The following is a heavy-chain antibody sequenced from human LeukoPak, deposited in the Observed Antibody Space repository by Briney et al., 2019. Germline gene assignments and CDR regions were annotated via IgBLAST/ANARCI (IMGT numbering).Heavy chain of an antibody. CDR2: INQDASEI. CDR3: ATDRDNSDWQKRFDS. J-gene: IGHJ4*02. V-gene: IGHV3-7*01. CDR1: GFTFSTYL. Sequence: GGSLRLSCAASGFTFSTYLMNWYRQAPGKGLEWVDNINQDASEINYVASVRGRFTISRDNAKNSLHLQMNSLRAEDTAVYYCATDRDNSDWQKRFDSWGQGTLVTVSS. D-gene: IGHD2-21*02.